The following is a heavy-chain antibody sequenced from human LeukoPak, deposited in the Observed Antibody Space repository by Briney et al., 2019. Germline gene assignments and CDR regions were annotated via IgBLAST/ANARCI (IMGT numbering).Heavy chain of an antibody. V-gene: IGHV4-4*09. Sequence: SETLSLTCSVSGGSISGYYWSWVRQPPGKGLEWIGNIHSSGSTSYNPSLKSRVTISVDTSKSQFSLKLSSVTAADTAVFYCARRRTDGFFDYWGQGVLVTVSS. CDR1: GGSISGYY. CDR3: ARRRTDGFFDY. CDR2: IHSSGST. J-gene: IGHJ4*02. D-gene: IGHD3/OR15-3a*01.